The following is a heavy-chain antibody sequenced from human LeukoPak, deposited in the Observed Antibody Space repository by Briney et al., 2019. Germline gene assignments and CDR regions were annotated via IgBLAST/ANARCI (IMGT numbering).Heavy chain of an antibody. D-gene: IGHD5-12*01. CDR2: IHHSGIT. Sequence: SETLSLTCAVYGGSFSGYYWSWIRQPPGKGLEWIGNIHHSGITNYNPSLKSRVSISIDTSKNQFSLKLTSLRAEDTAVYYCARGWGGYGGPFDYWGQGTLVTVSS. J-gene: IGHJ4*02. CDR1: GGSFSGYY. V-gene: IGHV4-34*01. CDR3: ARGWGGYGGPFDY.